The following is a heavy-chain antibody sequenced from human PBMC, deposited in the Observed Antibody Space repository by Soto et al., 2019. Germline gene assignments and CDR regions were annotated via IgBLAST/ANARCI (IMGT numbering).Heavy chain of an antibody. CDR2: IFYSGST. CDR1: GGSISGYY. Sequence: PSETLSLTCTVSGGSISGYYWSWIRQPPGKGLEWIGYIFYSGSTKYNLSLRSRVTISLDTSNNQFSLKLSSVTAADSAMYYCARGEYASSIGGYCDSWDQGTMVTVSS. D-gene: IGHD3-22*01. CDR3: ARGEYASSIGGYCDS. V-gene: IGHV4-59*01. J-gene: IGHJ4*02.